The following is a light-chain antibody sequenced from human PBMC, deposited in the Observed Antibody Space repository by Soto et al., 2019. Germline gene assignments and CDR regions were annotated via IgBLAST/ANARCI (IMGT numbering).Light chain of an antibody. CDR2: GIK. CDR1: SSNIGAGYD. J-gene: IGLJ2*01. V-gene: IGLV1-40*01. Sequence: QSVLTQPPSVSGAPGQRVTISCTGSSSNIGAGYDVHWYQQLPGKAPKLLIYGIKNRLSGVPDRFSGSKSGTSASLAISGLQAEDEADYYCQSYASSITLYVFGGGTQLTVL. CDR3: QSYASSITLYV.